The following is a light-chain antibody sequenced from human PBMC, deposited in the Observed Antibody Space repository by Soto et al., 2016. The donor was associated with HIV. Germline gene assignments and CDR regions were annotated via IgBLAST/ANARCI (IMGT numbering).Light chain of an antibody. CDR2: KAS. V-gene: IGKV1-5*03. CDR3: QQYDRVPLGR. J-gene: IGKJ1*01. Sequence: DIQMTQSPSSLSASVGDRVTITCRASQSVTRYLAWFQKKPGQVPKLLIYKASSLKSGVPPRFSGTGSGTEFSLTISGLQSDDSATYYCQQYDRVPLGRFGQGTGVEI. CDR1: QSVTRY.